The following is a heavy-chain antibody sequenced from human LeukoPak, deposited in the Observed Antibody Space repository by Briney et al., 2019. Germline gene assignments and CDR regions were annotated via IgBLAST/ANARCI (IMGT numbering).Heavy chain of an antibody. CDR2: INSDESST. D-gene: IGHD1-26*01. CDR3: ARGAHVLDI. V-gene: IGHV3-74*01. J-gene: IGHJ3*02. Sequence: GGSLRLSCAASGFTLNSYWMHWVPQAPGKGLVWVSRINSDESSTTYVDSVKGRFTISRDNAKNTLYLQMDSLRAEDTAVYFCARGAHVLDIWGQGTMVTVSS. CDR1: GFTLNSYW.